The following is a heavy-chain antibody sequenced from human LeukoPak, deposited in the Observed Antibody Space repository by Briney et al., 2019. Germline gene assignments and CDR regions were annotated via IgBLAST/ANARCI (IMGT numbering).Heavy chain of an antibody. CDR3: AKVVWFGELIPTRHPYYFDY. Sequence: PGGSLRLSCAASGFTFSSYGMHCVLQAPGKGLAWVAFIRYDGSNKYYADSVKGRFTISRENSKNTLYLQMNSLRAEDTAVYYCAKVVWFGELIPTRHPYYFDYWGQGTLVTVSS. CDR2: IRYDGSNK. D-gene: IGHD3-10*01. V-gene: IGHV3-30*02. CDR1: GFTFSSYG. J-gene: IGHJ4*02.